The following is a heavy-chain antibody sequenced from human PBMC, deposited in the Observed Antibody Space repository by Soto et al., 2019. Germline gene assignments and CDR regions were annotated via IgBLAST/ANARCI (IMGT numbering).Heavy chain of an antibody. CDR3: EREEPWGNFDF. Sequence: GSLRVSCVASGFTRGRFSMNWVRQAPGKGLEWVSASSGSGSSTYYADSVRGRFTVSRDNSRNTLFLVLNSLRADDTAIYYCEREEPWGNFDFWGQGT. V-gene: IGHV3-23*01. J-gene: IGHJ4*02. D-gene: IGHD7-27*01. CDR1: GFTRGRFS. CDR2: SSGSGSST.